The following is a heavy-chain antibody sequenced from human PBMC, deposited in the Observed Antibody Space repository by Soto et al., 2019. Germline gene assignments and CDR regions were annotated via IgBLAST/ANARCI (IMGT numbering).Heavy chain of an antibody. CDR2: IIPIFGTA. V-gene: IGHV1-69*12. Sequence: QVQLVQFGAEVKKPGSSVKVSCKASGGTFSSYAISWVRQAPGQGLEWMGGIIPIFGTANYAQKFQGRVTITADESTSTAYMELSSLRSEDTAVYYCARATVTKLGHYYYYGMDVWGQGTTVTVSS. D-gene: IGHD4-17*01. J-gene: IGHJ6*02. CDR1: GGTFSSYA. CDR3: ARATVTKLGHYYYYGMDV.